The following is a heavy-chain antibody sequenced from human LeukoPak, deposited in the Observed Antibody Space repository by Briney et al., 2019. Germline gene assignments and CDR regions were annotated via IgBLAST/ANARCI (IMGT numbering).Heavy chain of an antibody. CDR2: ILYDGSNK. CDR1: GFTFSSYA. V-gene: IGHV3-30-3*01. D-gene: IGHD1-20*01. CDR3: ARLYNWNYFDY. J-gene: IGHJ4*02. Sequence: GGSLRLSCAASGFTFSSYAMHWVRQAPGKGLEWVAVILYDGSNKYYADSVKGRFTISRDNSKNTLYLQMNSLRAEDTAVYYCARLYNWNYFDYWGQGTLVTVSS.